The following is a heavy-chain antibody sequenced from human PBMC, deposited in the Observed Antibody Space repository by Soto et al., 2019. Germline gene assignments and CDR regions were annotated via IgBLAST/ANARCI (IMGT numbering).Heavy chain of an antibody. J-gene: IGHJ4*02. D-gene: IGHD3-16*01. CDR2: ISGSGGST. CDR1: GFTFSSYA. CDR3: AKGRIGGVYYFDY. V-gene: IGHV3-23*01. Sequence: EVQLLESGGGLVQPGGSLRLSCAASGFTFSSYAMSWVRQAPGKGLEWVSAISGSGGSTYYADSVKGRFTISRDNSKNTLYLQMTSLRAEDTAVYYCAKGRIGGVYYFDYWGQGTLVTVSS.